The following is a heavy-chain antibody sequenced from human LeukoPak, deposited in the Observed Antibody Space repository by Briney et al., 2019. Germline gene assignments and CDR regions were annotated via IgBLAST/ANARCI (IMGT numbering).Heavy chain of an antibody. CDR1: GYTFTSYG. J-gene: IGHJ4*02. V-gene: IGHV1-18*01. CDR2: ISAYNGNT. Sequence: ASVKVSCKASGYTFTSYGISWVRQAPGQGLEWMGWISAYNGNTNYAQKFQGRVTITADESTSTAYMELSSLRSEDTAVYYCATNPDYGGNYWFYWGQGTLVTVSS. D-gene: IGHD4-23*01. CDR3: ATNPDYGGNYWFY.